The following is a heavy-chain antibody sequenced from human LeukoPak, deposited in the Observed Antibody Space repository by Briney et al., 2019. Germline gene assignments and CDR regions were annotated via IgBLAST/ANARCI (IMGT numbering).Heavy chain of an antibody. V-gene: IGHV1-18*01. Sequence: ASVKVSCKASGYTFTSYGISWVRQAPGQGLEWMGWISAYNGNTNYAQKLQGRVTMTTDTSTSTAYMELRSLRSDDTAVYYCAGCYSTIPTKRDYYGMDVWGQGTTVTVSS. CDR1: GYTFTSYG. CDR3: AGCYSTIPTKRDYYGMDV. J-gene: IGHJ6*02. D-gene: IGHD5/OR15-5a*01. CDR2: ISAYNGNT.